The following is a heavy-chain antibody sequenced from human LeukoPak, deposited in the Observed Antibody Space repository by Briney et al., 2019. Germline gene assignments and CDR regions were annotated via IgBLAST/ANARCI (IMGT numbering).Heavy chain of an antibody. CDR3: TRRPYSSGWYYFDY. Sequence: GGSLRLSCAVSGFTFSDYYMSWVRQAPGKGLEWVSYISSSGSMLHYADSVEGRFTISRDNAKNSLHLQMSSLRVEDTAVYYCTRRPYSSGWYYFDYWGQGTLVTVSS. CDR2: ISSSGSML. D-gene: IGHD6-13*01. V-gene: IGHV3-11*04. J-gene: IGHJ4*02. CDR1: GFTFSDYY.